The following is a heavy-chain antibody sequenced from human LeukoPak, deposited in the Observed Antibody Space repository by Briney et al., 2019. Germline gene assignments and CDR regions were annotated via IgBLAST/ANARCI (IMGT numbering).Heavy chain of an antibody. CDR2: ISSSSSYI. Sequence: GGSLRLSCAASGFTFSSYSMNWVRQAPGKGLEWVPSISSSSSYIYYADSVKGRFTISRDNAKNSLYLQMNSLRAEDTAVYYCARAHHPGSGWDFDYWGQGALVTVSS. D-gene: IGHD6-19*01. J-gene: IGHJ4*02. CDR1: GFTFSSYS. CDR3: ARAHHPGSGWDFDY. V-gene: IGHV3-21*01.